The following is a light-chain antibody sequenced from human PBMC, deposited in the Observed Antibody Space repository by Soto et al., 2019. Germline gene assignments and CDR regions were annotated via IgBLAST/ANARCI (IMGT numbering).Light chain of an antibody. CDR3: QQYNSSPLT. J-gene: IGKJ4*01. CDR1: QSVSSW. Sequence: DIQMTQSPSTLSASVGDRVTITCRASQSVSSWLAWYQQKPGKAPELVIYKASSLESGVPSRFPGSGSGAQFTLTISSLQPDDFATYSCQQYNSSPLTFGGGTKVEIK. CDR2: KAS. V-gene: IGKV1-5*03.